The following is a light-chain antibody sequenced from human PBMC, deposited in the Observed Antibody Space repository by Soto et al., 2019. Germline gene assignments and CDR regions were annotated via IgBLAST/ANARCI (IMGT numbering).Light chain of an antibody. CDR1: SSDVGAYNS. J-gene: IGLJ2*01. CDR2: DVS. V-gene: IGLV2-11*01. CDR3: SSHAGAYTGL. Sequence: QSALTQPRSVSGSPGQSVTISCTGTSSDVGAYNSVSWYQQHPGKAPKVIIYDVSQRPSGVPDRFSGSKSGSTASLTISGFQAEDEGDYYCSSHAGAYTGLFGGGTKLTVL.